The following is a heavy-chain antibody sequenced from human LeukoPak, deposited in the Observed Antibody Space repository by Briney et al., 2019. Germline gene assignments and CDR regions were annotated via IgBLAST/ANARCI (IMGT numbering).Heavy chain of an antibody. J-gene: IGHJ4*02. Sequence: GGSLRLSCAASGFTFSSYEMNWVRQAPGKGLEWVSYISSSGSTIYYADSVKGRFTISRDNAKNSLYLQMNSLRAEDTAVYYCARESGYKGLGFDYWGQGTLVTFSS. V-gene: IGHV3-48*03. D-gene: IGHD5-12*01. CDR1: GFTFSSYE. CDR2: ISSSGSTI. CDR3: ARESGYKGLGFDY.